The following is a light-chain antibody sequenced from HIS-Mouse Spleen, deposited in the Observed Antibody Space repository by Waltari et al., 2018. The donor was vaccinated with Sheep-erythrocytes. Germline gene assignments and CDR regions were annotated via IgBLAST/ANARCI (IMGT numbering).Light chain of an antibody. V-gene: IGLV2-14*03. CDR1: SSDVGGYNY. CDR3: SSYTSSSTWV. J-gene: IGLJ3*02. CDR2: DLS. Sequence: QSALTQPASVSGSPGQSITISCTGTSSDVGGYNYVSWYQQHPGKAPKLIIYDLSNRPSGVSIRFSGSKSGNTASLTISGLQAEDEADYYCSSYTSSSTWVFGGGTKLTVL.